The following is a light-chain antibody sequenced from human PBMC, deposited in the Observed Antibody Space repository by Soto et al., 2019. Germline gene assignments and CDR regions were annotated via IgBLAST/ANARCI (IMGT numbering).Light chain of an antibody. CDR3: GSWDSSLSAYV. J-gene: IGLJ1*01. CDR1: SSNIGGNS. Sequence: QSVMTQPPSVSAAPGQRVTISCSGSSSNIGGNSVSWYQQLPGSAPKLLIYDDDKRPSGIPDRCSGSKSGTSATLGITGFQTGDEADHYCGSWDSSLSAYVFGTGTKLTVL. V-gene: IGLV1-51*01. CDR2: DDD.